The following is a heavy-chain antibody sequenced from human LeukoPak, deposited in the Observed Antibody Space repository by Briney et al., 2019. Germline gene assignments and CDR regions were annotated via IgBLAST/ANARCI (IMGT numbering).Heavy chain of an antibody. Sequence: GGSLRLSCAASGFTFSNYEMNWVRQAPGKGLEWVSYISNTGSNKYYADSVKGRFTISRDNAQNSLYLHMNSLRVEDTAVYFCARAWYGSSFDYWGQGTLVTVSS. D-gene: IGHD6-13*01. V-gene: IGHV3-48*03. CDR3: ARAWYGSSFDY. J-gene: IGHJ4*02. CDR1: GFTFSNYE. CDR2: ISNTGSNK.